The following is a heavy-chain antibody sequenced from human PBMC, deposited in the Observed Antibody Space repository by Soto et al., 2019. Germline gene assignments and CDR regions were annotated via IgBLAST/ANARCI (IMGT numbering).Heavy chain of an antibody. CDR3: AKGVATIFGVVNYYYYMDV. Sequence: PGGSLRLSCAASGFTFSSYAMSWVRQAPGKGLEWVSAISGSGGSTYYADSVKGRFTISRDNSKNTLYLQMNNLRAEDTAVYYCAKGVATIFGVVNYYYYMDVWGKGTTVTVSS. J-gene: IGHJ6*03. CDR1: GFTFSSYA. V-gene: IGHV3-23*01. D-gene: IGHD3-3*01. CDR2: ISGSGGST.